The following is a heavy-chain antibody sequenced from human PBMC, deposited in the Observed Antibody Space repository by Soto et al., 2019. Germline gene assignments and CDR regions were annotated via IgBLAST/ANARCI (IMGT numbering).Heavy chain of an antibody. CDR1: GASVSSGDYF. CDR2: IYYNGNT. V-gene: IGHV4-30-4*01. D-gene: IGHD4-17*01. J-gene: IGHJ4*02. Sequence: NPSETLSLTCSVSGASVSSGDYFWTWIRQPPGKGLEWIGYIYYNGNTFYNPSLKSRVTMSVDPSKNQFSLRLSSVTAADTAVYYCVKADYGGQGTFEYWGQGILVTVSS. CDR3: VKADYGGQGTFEY.